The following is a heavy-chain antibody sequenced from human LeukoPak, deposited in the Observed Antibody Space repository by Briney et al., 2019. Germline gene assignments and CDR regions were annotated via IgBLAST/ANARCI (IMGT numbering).Heavy chain of an antibody. J-gene: IGHJ4*02. Sequence: GGSLRLSCAASGFTFTNYWMSWVRQAPGKGLEWVASIEKGGSEKDYVDSVKGRFTISRDNAKNSLYLQMNSLRAEDTAVYYCARDISTVLWFGELTNYFDYWGQGTLVTVSS. CDR2: IEKGGSEK. D-gene: IGHD3-10*01. CDR3: ARDISTVLWFGELTNYFDY. CDR1: GFTFTNYW. V-gene: IGHV3-7*01.